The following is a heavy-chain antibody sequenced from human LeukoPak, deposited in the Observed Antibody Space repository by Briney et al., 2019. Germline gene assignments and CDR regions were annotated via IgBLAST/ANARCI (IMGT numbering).Heavy chain of an antibody. J-gene: IGHJ5*02. CDR1: GGSIRSSYYY. CDR3: VRWATLSP. V-gene: IGHV3-7*01. D-gene: IGHD5-12*01. CDR2: INQDGGDK. Sequence: ETLSLTCTVSGGSIRSSYYYWGWIRQPPGKGLEWVANINQDGGDKNYVDFVKGRFTISRDNAKNSLYLQMNSLRVEDTAVYYCVRWATLSPWGQGTLVTVSS.